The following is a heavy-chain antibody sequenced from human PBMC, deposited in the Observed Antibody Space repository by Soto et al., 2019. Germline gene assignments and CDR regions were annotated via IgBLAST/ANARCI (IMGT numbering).Heavy chain of an antibody. CDR2: ISGSGGST. Sequence: GSLRLSCAASGFTFSSYAMSWVRQAPGKGLEWVSAISGSGGSTYYADSVKGRFTISRDNSKNTLYLRMNSLRAEDTAVYYCAKDRPDDFWSGYYNWFDPWGQGTLVTVSS. CDR3: AKDRPDDFWSGYYNWFDP. V-gene: IGHV3-23*01. D-gene: IGHD3-3*01. J-gene: IGHJ5*02. CDR1: GFTFSSYA.